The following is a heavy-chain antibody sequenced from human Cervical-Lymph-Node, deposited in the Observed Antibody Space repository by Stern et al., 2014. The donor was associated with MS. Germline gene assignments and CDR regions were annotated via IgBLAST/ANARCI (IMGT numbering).Heavy chain of an antibody. V-gene: IGHV1-69*01. J-gene: IGHJ6*02. CDR3: ASSVGELTPEAV. CDR1: GGIFSSFA. D-gene: IGHD3-10*01. CDR2: ISAMFGTA. Sequence: VQLVQSGAEVKKPGSSVRVSCKASGGIFSSFAISWVRQAPGQGLEWMGGISAMFGTANYAQKFQGSVTITADDSTSTAYMEGSSLRSEDTAMYYCASSVGELTPEAVWGQGTTVTVFS.